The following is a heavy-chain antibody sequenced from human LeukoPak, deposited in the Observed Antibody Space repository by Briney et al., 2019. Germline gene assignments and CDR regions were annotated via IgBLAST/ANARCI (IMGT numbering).Heavy chain of an antibody. V-gene: IGHV4-34*01. D-gene: IGHD3-22*01. CDR2: INHSGST. J-gene: IGHJ4*02. Sequence: PSETLSLTCAVYGGSFSGYYWSWIRQPPGKGLEWIGEINHSGSTNYNPSLKSRVTISVDTSKNQFSLKLGSVTAADTAVYYCARQAYYYDSSGYYPFDYWGQGTLVTVSS. CDR3: ARQAYYYDSSGYYPFDY. CDR1: GGSFSGYY.